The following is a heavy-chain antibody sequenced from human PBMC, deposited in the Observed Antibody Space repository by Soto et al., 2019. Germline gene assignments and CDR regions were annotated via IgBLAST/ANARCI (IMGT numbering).Heavy chain of an antibody. CDR1: GFSRSTSGVG. CDR2: IYLDDDK. D-gene: IGHD3-10*01. CDR3: ADRRFSGAYGSGSEPVDF. V-gene: IGHV2-5*02. Sequence: HITLKESGPTLVKPTQTLTLTCTFPGFSRSTSGVGVGWIRQPPGKDLEWLALIYLDDDKRYSPSLKSRLTTNKDTSQNRGVLTMTNMDPVDTATYHSADRRFSGAYGSGSEPVDFWGQGTLVTVSS. J-gene: IGHJ4*02.